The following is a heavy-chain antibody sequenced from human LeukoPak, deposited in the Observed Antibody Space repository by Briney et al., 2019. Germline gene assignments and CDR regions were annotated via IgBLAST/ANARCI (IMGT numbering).Heavy chain of an antibody. Sequence: SETLSLTCTVSGGSITSYYWSWIRQPPGKGLESIRYIYYSGSTNYNPSLKSRVTISVDTSKDQFSLKLSSVTAADTAVYYCARVDFDFWSGFYYFDYWGPGTLVTVSS. CDR3: ARVDFDFWSGFYYFDY. CDR2: IYYSGST. CDR1: GGSITSYY. V-gene: IGHV4-59*01. D-gene: IGHD3-3*01. J-gene: IGHJ4*02.